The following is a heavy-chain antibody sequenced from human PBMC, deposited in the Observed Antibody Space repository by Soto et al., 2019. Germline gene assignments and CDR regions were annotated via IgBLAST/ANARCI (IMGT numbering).Heavy chain of an antibody. CDR2: INGSGSDT. CDR3: TRRDRNSGFEY. V-gene: IGHV3-23*01. D-gene: IGHD6-19*01. Sequence: DVQLLESGGGLVQPGGSLRLSCAASGFTFSSYAMGWVRQPPGRGLEWVSIINGSGSDTNYADSVKGRSTISRDNSKITVYLEVNNRRSEDTGVYFCTRRDRNSGFEYWGQGTLVTVSS. CDR1: GFTFSSYA. J-gene: IGHJ4*02.